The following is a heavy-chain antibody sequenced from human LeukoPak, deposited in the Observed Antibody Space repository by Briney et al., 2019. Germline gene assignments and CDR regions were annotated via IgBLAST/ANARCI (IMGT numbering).Heavy chain of an antibody. D-gene: IGHD3-22*01. CDR3: ARGPPHYYDSSGYSLSFDY. CDR2: INPNSGGT. Sequence: GASVKVSCKASGYTFTGYYMHWVRQAPGQGLEWMGWINPNSGGTNYAQKFQGRVTMTRDTSISTAYMELSRLRSDDTAVYYCARGPPHYYDSSGYSLSFDYWGQGTLVTVSS. CDR1: GYTFTGYY. J-gene: IGHJ4*02. V-gene: IGHV1-2*02.